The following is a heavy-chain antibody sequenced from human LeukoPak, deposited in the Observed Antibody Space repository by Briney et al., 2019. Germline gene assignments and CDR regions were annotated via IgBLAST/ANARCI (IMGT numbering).Heavy chain of an antibody. Sequence: ASVKVSCTASGYTFTSYGISWVRQAPGQGLEWMGWISAYNGNTNYAQKLQGRVTMTTDTSTSTAYMELRSLRSDDTAVYYCARGAHLPYYYYGMDVWGKGTTVTVSS. J-gene: IGHJ6*04. CDR1: GYTFTSYG. CDR2: ISAYNGNT. V-gene: IGHV1-18*04. CDR3: ARGAHLPYYYYGMDV.